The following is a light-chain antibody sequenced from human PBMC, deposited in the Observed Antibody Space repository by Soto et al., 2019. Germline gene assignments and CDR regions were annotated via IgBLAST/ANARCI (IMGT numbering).Light chain of an antibody. CDR3: QQYNRLYT. Sequence: DIQMTQSPSTLSASVGDRVTITCRASQSICGWLAWYQQKPGKAPKLLIYNASSLESGVPSRFSGSGSGTEFTLTISSLQPDDFATYYCQQYNRLYTFGEGTKLDIK. J-gene: IGKJ2*01. V-gene: IGKV1-5*03. CDR2: NAS. CDR1: QSICGW.